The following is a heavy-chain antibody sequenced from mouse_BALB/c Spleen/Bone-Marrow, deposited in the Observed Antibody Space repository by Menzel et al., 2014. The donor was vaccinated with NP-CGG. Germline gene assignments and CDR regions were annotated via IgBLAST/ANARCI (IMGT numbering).Heavy chain of an antibody. CDR1: AYSITSGYG. D-gene: IGHD1-2*01. CDR2: IHYSGTT. Sequence: EVKVIESGPVLVKPSQSLSLTCTVTAYSITSGYGWHWIRQFPGNKLEWMGYIHYSGTTHYNPSLKSRISITRDTSKKQFFVQLNCVTTEDTATYNRAREARTTAGFAYWGQGTLVTVSA. CDR3: AREARTTAGFAY. V-gene: IGHV3-1*02. J-gene: IGHJ3*01.